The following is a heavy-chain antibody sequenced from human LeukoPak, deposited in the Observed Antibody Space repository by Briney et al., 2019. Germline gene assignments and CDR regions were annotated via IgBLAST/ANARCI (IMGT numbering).Heavy chain of an antibody. CDR3: ARVTRNSGVFDV. CDR1: GFTFSTYS. CDR2: ISSSSSHI. V-gene: IGHV3-21*06. J-gene: IGHJ3*01. Sequence: GGSLRLSCAASGFTFSTYSMIWVRQAPGKGLEWVSSISSSSSHIYYTDSLMGRFTVSRDNAKSSLDLQMNSLRVEDTAVYYCARVTRNSGVFDVWGQGTMVTVSS. D-gene: IGHD1-14*01.